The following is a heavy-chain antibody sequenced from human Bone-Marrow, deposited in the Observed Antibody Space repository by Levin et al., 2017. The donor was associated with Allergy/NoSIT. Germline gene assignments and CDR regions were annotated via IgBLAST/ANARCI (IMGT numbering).Heavy chain of an antibody. CDR2: ISSSSSYI. CDR3: AREEELSRGITIFGVVNYYYYGMDV. V-gene: IGHV3-21*01. D-gene: IGHD3-3*01. Sequence: GGSLRLSCAASGFTFSSYSMNWVRQAPGKGLEWVSSISSSSSYIYYADSVKGRFTISRDNAKNSLYLQMNSLRAEDTAVYYCAREEELSRGITIFGVVNYYYYGMDVWGQGTTVTVSS. CDR1: GFTFSSYS. J-gene: IGHJ6*02.